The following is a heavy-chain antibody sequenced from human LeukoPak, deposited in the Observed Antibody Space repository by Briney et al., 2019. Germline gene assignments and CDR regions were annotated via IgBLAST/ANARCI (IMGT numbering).Heavy chain of an antibody. V-gene: IGHV4-34*01. CDR1: GGSFRSYY. D-gene: IGHD2-2*01. Sequence: PETLCLSCGVYGGSFRSYYWNWIRQPPGKGLEWIGEINHSGRTNYNPSLKSRGTMSVDTSKKQFSLKLSSVTAADTAVYYCASQHCTSTTCYAYFDYWGQGTLVTVSS. CDR3: ASQHCTSTTCYAYFDY. J-gene: IGHJ4*02. CDR2: INHSGRT.